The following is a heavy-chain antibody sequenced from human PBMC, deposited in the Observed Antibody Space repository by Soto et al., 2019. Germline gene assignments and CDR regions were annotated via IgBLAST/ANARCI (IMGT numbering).Heavy chain of an antibody. V-gene: IGHV4-4*07. CDR3: ASGGVVVVAAPLDD. Sequence: SETLSLTCTVSGGSISSYYWSWIRQPAGKGLEWIGRIYTSGSTNYNPSLKSRVTMSVDTSKNQFSLKLSSVTAADTAVYYCASGGVVVVAAPLDDWGQGTLVPVSA. D-gene: IGHD2-15*01. CDR2: IYTSGST. J-gene: IGHJ4*02. CDR1: GGSISSYY.